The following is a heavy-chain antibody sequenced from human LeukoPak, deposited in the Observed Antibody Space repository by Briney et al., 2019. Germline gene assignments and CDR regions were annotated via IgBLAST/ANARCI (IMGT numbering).Heavy chain of an antibody. V-gene: IGHV3-33*01. CDR2: IRYDGSNK. Sequence: PGGSLRLSCAASGFTFSNYGMHRVRQAPGKGLEWVAVIRYDGSNKYYADSVKGRFTISRDNSKNTLYLQMNSLRAEDTAVYYCARVYCSGGSCYGDYFDYWGQGTLVTVSS. CDR1: GFTFSNYG. J-gene: IGHJ4*02. CDR3: ARVYCSGGSCYGDYFDY. D-gene: IGHD2-15*01.